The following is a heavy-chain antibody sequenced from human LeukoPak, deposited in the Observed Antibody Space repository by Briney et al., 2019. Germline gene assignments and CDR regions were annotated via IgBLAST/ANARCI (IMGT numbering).Heavy chain of an antibody. V-gene: IGHV3-30-3*01. CDR1: GFTFSSYA. D-gene: IGHD7-27*01. CDR3: ASPSKLGRPDY. CDR2: ISYDGSNK. Sequence: GGSLRLSCAASGFTFSSYAMHWVRQAPGKGLEWVAVISYDGSNKYYADSVKGRFTISRDNSKNTLYLQMNSLRAEDTAVYYCASPSKLGRPDYWGQGTLVTVSS. J-gene: IGHJ4*02.